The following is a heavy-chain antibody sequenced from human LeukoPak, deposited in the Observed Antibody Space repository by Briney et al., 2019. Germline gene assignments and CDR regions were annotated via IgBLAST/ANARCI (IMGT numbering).Heavy chain of an antibody. Sequence: GGSLRLSCAASGFTFSTHWMSWVRQAPGKGLDWVANKKQDGSEKYYVDSVKGRFTISRDNAKNSLYLQMNSLRAEDTAMYYCARDSAGNDYWGQGTLVTVSS. V-gene: IGHV3-7*01. D-gene: IGHD6-13*01. CDR3: ARDSAGNDY. J-gene: IGHJ4*02. CDR2: KKQDGSEK. CDR1: GFTFSTHW.